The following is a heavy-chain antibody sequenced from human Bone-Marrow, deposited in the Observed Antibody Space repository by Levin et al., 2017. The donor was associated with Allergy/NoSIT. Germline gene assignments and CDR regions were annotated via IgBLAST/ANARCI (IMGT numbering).Heavy chain of an antibody. CDR2: IYWDNDK. D-gene: IGHD1-1*01. CDR1: GFSLTTTGVG. J-gene: IGHJ4*02. V-gene: IGHV2-5*02. Sequence: SGPTLVKPPQTLTLTCTFSGFSLTTTGVGVGWIRQPPGKALECLALIYWDNDKRYSPSLRNRLTITKDTSKNQVVLTMTNMDPVDTATYFCAHRRGGYSWNGGYFDSWGQGILVSVSS. CDR3: AHRRGGYSWNGGYFDS.